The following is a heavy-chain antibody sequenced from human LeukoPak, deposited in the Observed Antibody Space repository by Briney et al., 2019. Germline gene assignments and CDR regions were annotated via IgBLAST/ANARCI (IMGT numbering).Heavy chain of an antibody. CDR3: ARDKLEYYYGSS. D-gene: IGHD3-10*01. CDR1: GGTFSSYA. CDR2: IIPIFGTA. V-gene: IGHV1-69*13. Sequence: ASVKVSCKASGGTFSSYAISWVRQAPGQGLEWMGGIIPIFGTANYAQKFQGRVTITADESTSTAHMELSSLRSEDTAAYYCARDKLEYYYGSSWGQGTLVTVSS. J-gene: IGHJ4*02.